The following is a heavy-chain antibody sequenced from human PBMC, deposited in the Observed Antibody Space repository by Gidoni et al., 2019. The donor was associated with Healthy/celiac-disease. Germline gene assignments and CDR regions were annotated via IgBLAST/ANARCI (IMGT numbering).Heavy chain of an antibody. D-gene: IGHD6-6*01. V-gene: IGHV3-11*01. J-gene: IGHJ6*02. CDR2: ISSSGSTI. Sequence: QVQLVESGGGLVKPGGSLRLSCSASGFTFSDYYMSWIRQAPGQGLEWVSYISSSGSTIYYADSVKGRLTISRDNAKNSLYLQMNSLRAEDTAVYYCARDFRIAARPGGYYYGMDVWGQGTTVTVSS. CDR3: ARDFRIAARPGGYYYGMDV. CDR1: GFTFSDYY.